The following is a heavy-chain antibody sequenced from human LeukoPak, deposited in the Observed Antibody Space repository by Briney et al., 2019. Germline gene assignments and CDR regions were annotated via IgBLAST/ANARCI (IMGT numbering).Heavy chain of an antibody. Sequence: GGSLRLSCAASRFTFSSYGMHWVRQAPGKGLEWVSSISSSSSYIYYADSVKGRSTISRDNAKNSLYLQMNSLRAGDTAVYYCARDNLDWLTLDYWGQGTLVTVSS. CDR1: RFTFSSYG. D-gene: IGHD3-9*01. CDR2: ISSSSSYI. V-gene: IGHV3-21*01. J-gene: IGHJ4*02. CDR3: ARDNLDWLTLDY.